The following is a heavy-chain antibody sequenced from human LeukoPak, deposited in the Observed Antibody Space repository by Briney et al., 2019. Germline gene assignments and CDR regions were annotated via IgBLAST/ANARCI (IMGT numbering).Heavy chain of an antibody. CDR2: IYPGDSDT. Sequence: GESLKISCKASGYIFTTYWIGWVRQMPGKGLEWMVIIYPGDSDTRYSPSFQGQVTISADKSVNTASLHWSGLKASDTAMYYCARRGYCSGGSCHSAPFDYWGPGTPVTVTT. V-gene: IGHV5-51*01. D-gene: IGHD2-15*01. CDR3: ARRGYCSGGSCHSAPFDY. J-gene: IGHJ4*02. CDR1: GYIFTTYW.